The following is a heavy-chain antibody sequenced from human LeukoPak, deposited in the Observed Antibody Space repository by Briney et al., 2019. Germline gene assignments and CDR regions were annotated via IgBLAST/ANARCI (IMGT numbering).Heavy chain of an antibody. D-gene: IGHD3-3*01. CDR2: INHSGST. V-gene: IGHV4-34*01. J-gene: IGHJ4*02. Sequence: SETLSLTCAVYGGSFSGYYWSWIRQPPGKGLEWIGEINHSGSTNYNPSLKSRVTISVDTSKNQFSLKLSSVTAADTAVYYCARLSGRSGYDFWSGYYDDYWGQGTLVTVSS. CDR1: GGSFSGYY. CDR3: ARLSGRSGYDFWSGYYDDY.